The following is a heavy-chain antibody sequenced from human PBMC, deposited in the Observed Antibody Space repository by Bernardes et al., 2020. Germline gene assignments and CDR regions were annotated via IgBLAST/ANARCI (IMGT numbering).Heavy chain of an antibody. CDR1: GFTFISYA. D-gene: IGHD6-13*01. J-gene: IGHJ4*02. V-gene: IGHV3-23*01. CDR3: TKRGQLVSWTEAADY. Sequence: VGSLRLSCAASGFTFISYAMTWVRQSPGKGLEWVSGISGSGDRTYYADSVKGRFTISRDNSKNTLYLQMNSLRAEDTAVYYCTKRGQLVSWTEAADYWGQGTLVTVSS. CDR2: ISGSGDRT.